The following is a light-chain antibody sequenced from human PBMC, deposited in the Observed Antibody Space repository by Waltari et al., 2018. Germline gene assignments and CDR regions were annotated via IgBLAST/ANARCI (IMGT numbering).Light chain of an antibody. CDR2: HVT. J-gene: IGLJ2*01. V-gene: IGLV2-14*03. CDR1: SSDIGSHDY. Sequence: QSALTQPASVSGSPGQSVTLSCTGTSSDIGSHDYVSWYQHHPGKAPKLVIYHVTNPPSGSAARFSGSKSANTASMSIAGLQADDEADYYCGSYTSSAIVVFGGGTKLTVL. CDR3: GSYTSSAIVV.